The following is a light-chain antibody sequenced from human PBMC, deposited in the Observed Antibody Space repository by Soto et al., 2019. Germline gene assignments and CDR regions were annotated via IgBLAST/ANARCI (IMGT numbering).Light chain of an antibody. V-gene: IGKV1-5*01. CDR3: QQYSVYWT. CDR2: DAS. CDR1: QIISSY. Sequence: SQMTQSPCSLSASVWDIVTITCRASQIISSYLNWYQQKPGKAPKLLIYDASSLESGVPSRFSGSGSGTEFTLTINSLQPDDFATYYCQQYSVYWTFGQGTKVDIK. J-gene: IGKJ1*01.